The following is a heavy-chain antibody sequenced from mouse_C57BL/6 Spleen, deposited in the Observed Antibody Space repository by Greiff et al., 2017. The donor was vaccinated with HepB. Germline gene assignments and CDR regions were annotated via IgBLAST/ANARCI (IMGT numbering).Heavy chain of an antibody. CDR1: GYTFTDYY. CDR3: AKEGNGNYGAMDY. Sequence: VQLQQSGPELVKPGASVKISCKASGYTFTDYYMNWVKQSHGKSLEWIGDINPNNGGTSYNQKFKGKATLTVDKSSSTAYMELRSLTSEDSAVYYCAKEGNGNYGAMDYWGQGTSVTVSS. V-gene: IGHV1-26*01. J-gene: IGHJ4*01. CDR2: INPNNGGT. D-gene: IGHD2-1*01.